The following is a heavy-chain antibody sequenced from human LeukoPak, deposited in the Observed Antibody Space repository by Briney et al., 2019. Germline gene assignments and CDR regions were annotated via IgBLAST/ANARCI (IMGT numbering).Heavy chain of an antibody. CDR2: IYYSGST. D-gene: IGHD1-26*01. CDR3: ARGGNAFDI. J-gene: IGHJ3*02. CDR1: GGSISSSSIY. V-gene: IGHV4-31*03. Sequence: SETLSLTCTVSGGSISSSSIYWGWIRQHPGKGLEWIGYIYYSGSTYYNPSLKSRVTISVDTSKNQFSLKLSSVTAADTAVYYCARGGNAFDIWGQGTMVTVSS.